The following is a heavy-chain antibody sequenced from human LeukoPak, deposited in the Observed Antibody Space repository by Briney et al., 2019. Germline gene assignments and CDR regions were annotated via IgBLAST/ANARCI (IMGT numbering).Heavy chain of an antibody. V-gene: IGHV3-64*01. D-gene: IGHD3-16*01. Sequence: GGSLRLSCAVSGFTFSDYTMHWVRQAPGKGLEYVSAISSNGGNTYYANSVKGRFTISRDNSKNTLYLQMDSLRAEDTAVYYCATSETSEVTFGGAWGQGTLVTVSS. CDR2: ISSNGGNT. CDR3: ATSETSEVTFGGA. CDR1: GFTFSDYT. J-gene: IGHJ5*02.